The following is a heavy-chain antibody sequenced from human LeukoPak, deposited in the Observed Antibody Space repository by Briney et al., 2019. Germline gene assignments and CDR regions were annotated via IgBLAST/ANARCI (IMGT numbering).Heavy chain of an antibody. Sequence: SVKVSCKASGGTFSSYVISWVRQAPGQGLEWMGRIIPILGIANYAQKFQGRVTITADKSTSTAYMELSSLRSEDTAVYYCARGGGDYDAFDIWGQGTMVTVSS. CDR3: ARGGGDYDAFDI. V-gene: IGHV1-69*04. J-gene: IGHJ3*02. D-gene: IGHD4-17*01. CDR2: IIPILGIA. CDR1: GGTFSSYV.